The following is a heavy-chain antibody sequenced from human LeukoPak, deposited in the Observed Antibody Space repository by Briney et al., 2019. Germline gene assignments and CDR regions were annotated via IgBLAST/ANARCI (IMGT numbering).Heavy chain of an antibody. CDR3: ARAQYYYGFWFDP. D-gene: IGHD3-10*01. V-gene: IGHV4-59*01. Sequence: SETLSLTCTVSGGSMSTYYWSWVRQPPGKGPEWIGYVYYSGSTDYNPALKSRATISLDTSRNQFSLKLSSVTAADTAVYYCARAQYYYGFWFDPWGQGTLVTVSS. J-gene: IGHJ5*02. CDR2: VYYSGST. CDR1: GGSMSTYY.